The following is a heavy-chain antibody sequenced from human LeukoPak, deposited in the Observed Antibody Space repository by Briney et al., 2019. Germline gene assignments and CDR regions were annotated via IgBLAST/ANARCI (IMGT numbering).Heavy chain of an antibody. V-gene: IGHV3-11*04. Sequence: GGSLRLSCAASGFTFSDYYMSWIRQAPGKGLEWVSYISSSSSTIYYADSVKGRFTISRDNAKNSLYLQVNSLRDEDTAVYYCARDYTRRTDIVVVVAARYYYYGMDVWGQGTTVTVSS. CDR3: ARDYTRRTDIVVVVAARYYYYGMDV. D-gene: IGHD2-15*01. CDR1: GFTFSDYY. J-gene: IGHJ6*02. CDR2: ISSSSSTI.